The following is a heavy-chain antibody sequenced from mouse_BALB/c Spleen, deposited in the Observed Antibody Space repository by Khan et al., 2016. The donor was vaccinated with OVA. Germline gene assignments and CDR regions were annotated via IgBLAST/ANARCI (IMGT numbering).Heavy chain of an antibody. CDR1: GDPLTSYW. CDR3: VRSFRYGSSTWFAY. D-gene: IGHD1-1*01. Sequence: QVQLQQPGAELVKPGASVKLSCKASGDPLTSYWLHWVKQRPGQGLEWIGEIDPSDSFTNYNQKFNGKATVTADKSTSTTYLQLISLTTEDTAVYYGVRSFRYGSSTWFAYWGQGTPVTVSA. CDR2: IDPSDSFT. J-gene: IGHJ3*01. V-gene: IGHV1-69*02.